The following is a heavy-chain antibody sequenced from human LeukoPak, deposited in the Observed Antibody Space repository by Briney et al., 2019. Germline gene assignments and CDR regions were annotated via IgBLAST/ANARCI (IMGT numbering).Heavy chain of an antibody. CDR3: ARPDLRRGYYDFDY. J-gene: IGHJ4*02. D-gene: IGHD3-22*01. V-gene: IGHV1-8*03. CDR1: GSTFTDYD. CDR2: INPNSGNP. Sequence: ASVKVSCKASGSTFTDYDISWVRQATGQGLEWMGWINPNSGNPGYEQQFQGRVTFTRDTSVSTAYMELSGLRSEDTAVYYCARPDLRRGYYDFDYWGQGTLVTVSS.